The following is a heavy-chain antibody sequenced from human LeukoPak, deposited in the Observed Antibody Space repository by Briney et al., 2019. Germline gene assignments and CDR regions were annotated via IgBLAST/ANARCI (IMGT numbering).Heavy chain of an antibody. CDR2: INHSGST. D-gene: IGHD2-2*01. J-gene: IGHJ4*02. V-gene: IGHV4-34*01. CDR3: ARGRKVVPAALPSFDY. CDR1: GGSFSGYY. Sequence: SETLSLTCAVYGGSFSGYYWSWIRQPPGKGLEWIGEINHSGSTNYNPSLKSRVTISVDTSKNQFSLKLSSVTAADTAVYYCARGRKVVPAALPSFDYWGQGTLVTVSS.